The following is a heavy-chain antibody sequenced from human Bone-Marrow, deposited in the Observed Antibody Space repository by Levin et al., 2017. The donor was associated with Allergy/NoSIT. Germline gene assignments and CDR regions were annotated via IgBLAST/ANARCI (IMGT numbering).Heavy chain of an antibody. D-gene: IGHD3-3*01. Sequence: PSETLSLTCTVSGGSISSSSYYWGWIRQPPGKGLEWIGSIYYSGSTYYNPSLKSRVTISVDTSKNQFSLKLSSVTAADTAVYYCARPPPSSYYDFWSGYTDNYFDYWGQGTLVTVSS. CDR1: GGSISSSSYY. CDR2: IYYSGST. CDR3: ARPPPSSYYDFWSGYTDNYFDY. J-gene: IGHJ4*02. V-gene: IGHV4-39*01.